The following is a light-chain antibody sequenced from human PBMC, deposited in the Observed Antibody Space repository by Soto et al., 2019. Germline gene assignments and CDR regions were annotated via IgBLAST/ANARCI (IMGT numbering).Light chain of an antibody. V-gene: IGKV4-1*01. CDR3: QPYYGIPYT. CDR2: WAS. Sequence: DIAMTQSPDSLTVSLGERATINCKSSQSVLYSANNKNYLAWYQQKPGQPPKLLIYWASTRESGVPDRFSGSGSGTDFTLTISSLQAEDVAVYYCQPYYGIPYTFGQGTKLEIK. CDR1: QSVLYSANNKNY. J-gene: IGKJ2*01.